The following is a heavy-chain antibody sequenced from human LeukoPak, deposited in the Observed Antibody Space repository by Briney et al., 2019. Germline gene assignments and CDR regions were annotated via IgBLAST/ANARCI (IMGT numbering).Heavy chain of an antibody. Sequence: GGSLRLSCAASGFTVSSNYMSWVRQAPGKGLEWVSVIYSGGSTDYADSVKGRFTISRDNSKNTLYLQMNSLRAEDTAVYYCARDQREHIRNAFDIWGQGTMVTVSS. CDR1: GFTVSSNY. J-gene: IGHJ3*02. V-gene: IGHV3-53*05. CDR2: IYSGGST. D-gene: IGHD1/OR15-1a*01. CDR3: ARDQREHIRNAFDI.